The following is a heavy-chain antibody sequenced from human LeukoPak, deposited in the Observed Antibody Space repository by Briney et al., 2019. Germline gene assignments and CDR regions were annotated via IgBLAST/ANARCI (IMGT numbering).Heavy chain of an antibody. CDR2: ISYDGSNK. Sequence: PGGSLRLSCAASGFTFSSYSMNWVRQAPGKGLEWVAVISYDGSNKYYADSVKGRFTISRDNSKNTLYLQMNSLRAEDTAVYYCATISGSYYSAGAMDDAFDIWGQGTMVTVSS. J-gene: IGHJ3*02. CDR1: GFTFSSYS. V-gene: IGHV3-30*03. CDR3: ATISGSYYSAGAMDDAFDI. D-gene: IGHD1-26*01.